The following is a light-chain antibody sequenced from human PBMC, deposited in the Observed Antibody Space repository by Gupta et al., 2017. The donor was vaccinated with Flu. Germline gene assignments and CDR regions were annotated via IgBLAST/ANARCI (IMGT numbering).Light chain of an antibody. J-gene: IGKJ1*01. CDR2: DAF. V-gene: IGKV3-11*01. CDR3: QHRSDSWT. Sequence: ENVLTQSPATLSLSPGERATLSCRASQSVGTYLAWYQQKPGQSPRLLIYDAFNRATGIPARFSGSGSGTDFTLTISSLEPEDSAFYYCQHRSDSWTFGQGTKVEI. CDR1: QSVGTY.